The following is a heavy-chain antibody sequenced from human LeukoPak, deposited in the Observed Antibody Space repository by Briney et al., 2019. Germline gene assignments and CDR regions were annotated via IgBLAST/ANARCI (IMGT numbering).Heavy chain of an antibody. CDR1: GYTFTNYG. V-gene: IGHV1-18*01. CDR3: ARANWNDVDPSLAI. D-gene: IGHD1-1*01. J-gene: IGHJ3*02. CDR2: ISAYNGNT. Sequence: ASVKVSCESSGYTFTNYGISWVRQAPGQGLEWMGWISAYNGNTNYAQKFQGRVTMATDTHTSTAYLELRSLRSDDTAVYYCARANWNDVDPSLAIWGQGTMVTVSS.